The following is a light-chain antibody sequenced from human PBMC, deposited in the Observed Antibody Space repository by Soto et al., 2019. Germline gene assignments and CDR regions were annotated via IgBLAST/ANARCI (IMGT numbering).Light chain of an antibody. CDR1: QSISGY. V-gene: IGKV1-39*01. J-gene: IGKJ4*01. CDR2: GAS. CDR3: QQSFSTLRR. Sequence: DIQMTQSPSSLSASVGDRVTITSRASQSISGYFNWYQQKPGKAPKLLISGASTLQSGVPSRFSGRGSGTDFTLAISSLQPADVAVYYCQQSFSTLRRFGGGTKV.